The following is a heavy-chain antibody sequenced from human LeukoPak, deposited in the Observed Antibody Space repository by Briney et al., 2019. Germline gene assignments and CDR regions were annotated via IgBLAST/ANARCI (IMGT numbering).Heavy chain of an antibody. CDR2: ISYDGSTK. V-gene: IGHV3-30*18. CDR1: GFTFSGYG. CDR3: AKEYSSGLPDY. Sequence: GRSLRLSCAASGFTFSGYGIHWVRQAPGKGLEWVAVISYDGSTKYYADSVKGRFTISRDNSRDTLYLQMNSLRAEDTAVYYCAKEYSSGLPDYWGQGTLVTVSS. J-gene: IGHJ4*02. D-gene: IGHD6-19*01.